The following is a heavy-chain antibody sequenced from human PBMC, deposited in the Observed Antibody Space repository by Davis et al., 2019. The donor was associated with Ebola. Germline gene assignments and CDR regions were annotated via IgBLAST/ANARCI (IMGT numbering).Heavy chain of an antibody. CDR1: RFIFRNYA. Sequence: GESLKISCAASRFIFRNYAMSWVRQAPGTGLEWVSAITGNGGSTFYADFVKGRFTISRDNSRNTLYLQMNSLRAEDTAVYYCAKSSKDYNILTGLFDPWGQGTLVTVSS. J-gene: IGHJ5*02. D-gene: IGHD3-9*01. CDR2: ITGNGGST. CDR3: AKSSKDYNILTGLFDP. V-gene: IGHV3-23*01.